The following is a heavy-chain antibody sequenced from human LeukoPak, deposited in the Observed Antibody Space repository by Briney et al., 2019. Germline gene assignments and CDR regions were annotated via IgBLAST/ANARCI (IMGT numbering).Heavy chain of an antibody. V-gene: IGHV3-23*01. J-gene: IGHJ6*03. CDR3: AKDRIVVVPAAIGQLYMDV. Sequence: GGSLRLSCAASGSTFSSYAMSWVRQAPGKGLEWVSAISGSGGSTYYADSVRGRFTISRDNFKNTLYLQMNSLRAEDTAVYYCAKDRIVVVPAAIGQLYMDVWGKGTTVTVSS. CDR2: ISGSGGST. CDR1: GSTFSSYA. D-gene: IGHD2-2*02.